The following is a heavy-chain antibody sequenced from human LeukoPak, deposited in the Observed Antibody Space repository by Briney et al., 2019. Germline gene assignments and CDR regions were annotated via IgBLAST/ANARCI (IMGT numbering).Heavy chain of an antibody. CDR2: INPNSGGT. D-gene: IGHD3-10*01. CDR3: ARAHYGSGSYSFDY. J-gene: IGHJ4*02. V-gene: IGHV1-2*06. Sequence: ASVKVSCKASGYTFTSYAMHWVRQAPGQGLEWMGRINPNSGGTNYAQKFQGRVTMTRDTSISTAYMELSRLRSDDTAVYYCARAHYGSGSYSFDYWGQGTLVTVSS. CDR1: GYTFTSYA.